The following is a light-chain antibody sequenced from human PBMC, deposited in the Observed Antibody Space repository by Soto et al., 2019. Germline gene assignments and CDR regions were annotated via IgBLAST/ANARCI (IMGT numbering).Light chain of an antibody. CDR1: QSVSETY. CDR2: GAS. V-gene: IGKV3-20*01. J-gene: IGKJ4*01. CDR3: QQYASSVT. Sequence: EVVLTQSPGTLSFSPGDSATLSCRASQSVSETYLAWYQQKPGRTPRILIYGASNRATGVPDRFSGSGSGTQFTLTISRLEPEDFAVYYCQQYASSVTFGGGTRGDIK.